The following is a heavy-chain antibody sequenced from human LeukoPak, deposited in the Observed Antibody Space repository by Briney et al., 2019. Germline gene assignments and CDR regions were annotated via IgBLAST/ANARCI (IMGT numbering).Heavy chain of an antibody. D-gene: IGHD6-19*01. J-gene: IGHJ4*02. CDR2: INPNSGGT. V-gene: IGHV1-2*06. CDR1: GYTFTGFY. CDR3: ARDLGPPYSSGWYWY. Sequence: ASVKVSCKASGYTFTGFYMHWVRQAPGQGLEWMGRINPNSGGTNYAQKFQGRVTMTRDTSISTAYMELSRLRSDDTAVYYCARDLGPPYSSGWYWYWGQGTLVTVSS.